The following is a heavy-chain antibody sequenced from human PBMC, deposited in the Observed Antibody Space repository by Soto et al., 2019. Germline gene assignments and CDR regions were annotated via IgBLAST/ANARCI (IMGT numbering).Heavy chain of an antibody. CDR2: INHSGST. Sequence: QVQLQQWGAGLLKPSETLSLTCAVYGGSFSGYYWSWIRQPPGKGLEWIGEINHSGSTNYNPTLKSRVTLSVDTSKNQFSLKLSSVTAADTAVYYCARRSHQDGRGYVLDYWGQGTLVTVSS. CDR1: GGSFSGYY. V-gene: IGHV4-34*01. CDR3: ARRSHQDGRGYVLDY. J-gene: IGHJ4*02. D-gene: IGHD1-26*01.